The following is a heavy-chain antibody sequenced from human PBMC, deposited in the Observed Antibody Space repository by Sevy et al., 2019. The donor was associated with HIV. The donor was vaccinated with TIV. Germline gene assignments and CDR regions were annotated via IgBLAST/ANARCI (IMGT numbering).Heavy chain of an antibody. CDR1: GFIFSNYA. J-gene: IGHJ6*02. Sequence: GGSLRLSCAASGFIFSNYAMHWVRQAPGKGLEWVAVISYDGINKYYADSVKGRFTISRDNSKNTVYVQMNSLRAEDTAVYYWAGDSNSGYYYYYAMDVWGQGTTVTVSS. D-gene: IGHD1-26*01. CDR3: AGDSNSGYYYYYAMDV. CDR2: ISYDGINK. V-gene: IGHV3-30-3*01.